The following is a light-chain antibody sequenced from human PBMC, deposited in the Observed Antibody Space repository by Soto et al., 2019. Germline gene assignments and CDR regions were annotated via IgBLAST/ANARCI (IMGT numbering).Light chain of an antibody. Sequence: QSALTQPASVSGSPGQSISISCTGSSSYIGSNNYVSWYLQHPGKAPKLMIYDVSDRPSGVSNRFSGSQSGNTASLTISGLQAEDEADYYCSSHRSSSTLVVFGGGTKLTVL. J-gene: IGLJ2*01. CDR3: SSHRSSSTLVV. V-gene: IGLV2-14*03. CDR1: SSYIGSNNY. CDR2: DVS.